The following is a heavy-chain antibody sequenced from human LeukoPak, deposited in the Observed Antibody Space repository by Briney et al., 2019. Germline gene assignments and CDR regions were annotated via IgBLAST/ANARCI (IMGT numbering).Heavy chain of an antibody. D-gene: IGHD5-12*01. Sequence: GGSLRLSCAASGFTFDDYAMHWVRQAPGKGLEWVSGISWNSGSIGYADSVKGRFTISRDNAKNSLYLQMNSLAIEDTAIYYCAKNRWGSVATRDSWGQGTVVTVSS. CDR2: ISWNSGSI. CDR1: GFTFDDYA. J-gene: IGHJ4*02. V-gene: IGHV3-9*01. CDR3: AKNRWGSVATRDS.